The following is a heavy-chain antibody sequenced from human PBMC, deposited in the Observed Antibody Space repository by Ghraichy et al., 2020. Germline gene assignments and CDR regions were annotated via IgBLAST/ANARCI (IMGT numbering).Heavy chain of an antibody. CDR1: GGSISGYY. CDR2: IHFSGTT. Sequence: SQTLSLTCAVSGGSISGYYWSWIRQPPGKGLEWIGYIHFSGTTKYDPSLESRVTLSVDMSKNQFSLRLSSVTAADTAIYYCARLRAMTPTHNFYHSLDVWGLGTTVTVSS. J-gene: IGHJ6*02. V-gene: IGHV4-59*01. CDR3: ARLRAMTPTHNFYHSLDV.